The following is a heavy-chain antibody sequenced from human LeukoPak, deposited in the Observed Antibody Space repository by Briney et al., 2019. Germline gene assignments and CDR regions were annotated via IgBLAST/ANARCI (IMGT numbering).Heavy chain of an antibody. V-gene: IGHV1-8*02. CDR2: MNPNSGNT. Sequence: ASVTVSCKASGYTFTSYGISWVRQATGQGLEWMGWMNPNSGNTGYAQKFQGRVTMTRNTSISTAYMELTSLRSEDTAVYYCAREYQLLGTVYNYFDPWGQGTLVTVSS. CDR3: AREYQLLGTVYNYFDP. CDR1: GYTFTSYG. D-gene: IGHD2-2*01. J-gene: IGHJ5*02.